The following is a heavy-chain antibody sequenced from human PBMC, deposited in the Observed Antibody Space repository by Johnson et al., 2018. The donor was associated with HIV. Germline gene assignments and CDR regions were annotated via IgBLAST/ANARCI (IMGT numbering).Heavy chain of an antibody. CDR2: IKQDGSAK. Sequence: QVQLVESGGGVVQPGGSLRLSCAASGFTFSTYGMHWVRQAPGKGLEWVANIKQDGSAKYYVDSVKGRFTISRDNSKNTLYLQMNSLRPEDTAVYYCVQGVPNPAGAFDIWGRGTMVTVSS. J-gene: IGHJ3*02. D-gene: IGHD6-19*01. CDR1: GFTFSTYG. V-gene: IGHV3-30*02. CDR3: VQGVPNPAGAFDI.